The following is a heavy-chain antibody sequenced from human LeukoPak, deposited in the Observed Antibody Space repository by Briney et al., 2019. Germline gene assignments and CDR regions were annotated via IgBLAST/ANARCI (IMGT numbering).Heavy chain of an antibody. CDR3: ARDGTGVYNLVQY. D-gene: IGHD5-24*01. CDR2: INPNSGGT. CDR1: GYTFTRNY. Sequence: ASVKVSCKASGYTFTRNYMHWVRQAPGQGLEWMGWINPNSGGTNYAQKFQGRVTMTRDTSISAVYMELSRLRSDDTAVYYCARDGTGVYNLVQYWGQGTLVTVSS. J-gene: IGHJ4*02. V-gene: IGHV1-2*02.